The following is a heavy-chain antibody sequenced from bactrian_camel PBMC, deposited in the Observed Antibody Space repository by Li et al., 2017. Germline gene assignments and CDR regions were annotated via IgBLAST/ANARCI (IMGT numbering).Heavy chain of an antibody. CDR1: GYFYTAAC. J-gene: IGHJ4*01. Sequence: QVQLVESGGGSVEAGGSLTLSCVMTGYFYTAACMAWFRQVPGKGREGVASIDSDGETTYADSVKGRFTISRDNAKNSVYLQMNSLKLEDTAMYYCAADLGWCGKSPLQREFRNWGQGTQVTVS. D-gene: IGHD1*01. V-gene: IGHV3S9*01. CDR3: AADLGWCGKSPLQREFRN. CDR2: IDSDGET.